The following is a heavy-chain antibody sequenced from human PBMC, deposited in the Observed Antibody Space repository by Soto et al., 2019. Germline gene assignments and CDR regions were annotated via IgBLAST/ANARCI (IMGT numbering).Heavy chain of an antibody. CDR1: GFTFSSYW. CDR2: IKQDGSEK. CDR3: ARFHYDILTGYPIYFDY. D-gene: IGHD3-9*01. V-gene: IGHV3-7*01. Sequence: PGGFLRLSCAASGFTFSSYWMRWVRQAPGKGLEWVANIKQDGSEKYYVDSVKGRFTISRDNAKNSLYLQMNSLRAEDTAVYYCARFHYDILTGYPIYFDYWGQGTLVNVSS. J-gene: IGHJ4*02.